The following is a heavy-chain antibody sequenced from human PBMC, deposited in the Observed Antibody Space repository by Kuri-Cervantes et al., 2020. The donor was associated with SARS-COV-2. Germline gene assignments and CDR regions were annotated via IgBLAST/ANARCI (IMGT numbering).Heavy chain of an antibody. J-gene: IGHJ5*02. D-gene: IGHD3-3*01. CDR2: INSDGSST. CDR3: ASLSNLEWLPP. Sequence: GGSLRLSCAASGFTFSSYWMHWVRQAPGKGLVWVSRINSDGSSTSYADSVKGRFTISRDNAKNTLYLQMSSLRAEDTAVYYCASLSNLEWLPPWGQGTLVTVSS. CDR1: GFTFSSYW. V-gene: IGHV3-74*01.